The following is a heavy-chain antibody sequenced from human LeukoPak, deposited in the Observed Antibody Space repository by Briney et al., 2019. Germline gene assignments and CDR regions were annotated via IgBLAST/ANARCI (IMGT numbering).Heavy chain of an antibody. V-gene: IGHV3-74*01. D-gene: IGHD6-6*01. Sequence: GGSLRLSCAASGFTFRNHWMHWVRQTPGNGLVWFSRISSDGSSTTYADSVKGRFTISRDNAKNTLYLQMNNLRAEDTAMYYCARDQRVTGRPDIDYWGQGTLVIVSS. CDR3: ARDQRVTGRPDIDY. CDR2: ISSDGSST. J-gene: IGHJ4*02. CDR1: GFTFRNHW.